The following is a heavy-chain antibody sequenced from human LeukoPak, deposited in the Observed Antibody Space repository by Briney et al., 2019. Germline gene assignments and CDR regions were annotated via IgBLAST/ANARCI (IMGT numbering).Heavy chain of an antibody. Sequence: GGSLRLSCGASGFTFSSYAMNWVRQAPGKGLEWISGISGSGSSTYYADSVKGRFTISRDNSKNTLYLQMNSLRAEDTAIYYCAKARYCSGGSCYFDYWAQGTLVPVSS. CDR1: GFTFSSYA. D-gene: IGHD2-15*01. J-gene: IGHJ4*02. V-gene: IGHV3-23*01. CDR3: AKARYCSGGSCYFDY. CDR2: ISGSGSST.